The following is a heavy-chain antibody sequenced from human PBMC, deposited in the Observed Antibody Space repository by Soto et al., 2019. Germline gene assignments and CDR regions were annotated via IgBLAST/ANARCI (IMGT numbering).Heavy chain of an antibody. CDR3: AHRLYCSRTSCSDMPYYYYYYGMDV. V-gene: IGHV2-5*01. Sequence: QITLKESGPTLVKPTQTLTLTCTFSGFSLSTSGVGVGWIRQPPGKALEWLTLIYWNDDKRYSPSRKSRLTITKDTSKNQVVLTMTNMDPVDTATYYCAHRLYCSRTSCSDMPYYYYYYGMDVWGQGTTVTVSS. D-gene: IGHD2-2*01. J-gene: IGHJ6*02. CDR2: IYWNDDK. CDR1: GFSLSTSGVG.